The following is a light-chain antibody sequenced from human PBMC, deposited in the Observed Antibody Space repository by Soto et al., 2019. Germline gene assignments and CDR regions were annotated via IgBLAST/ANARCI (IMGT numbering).Light chain of an antibody. CDR3: QSYNRSNQV. CDR1: SGSIASNY. V-gene: IGLV6-57*03. J-gene: IGLJ3*02. CDR2: EDN. Sequence: NFMLTQPNSVSESPGKTVTISCTRSSGSIASNYVQWYQQRPGSAPTTVIYEDNQRPSGVPDRFSGSIDSSSNSASLTISGLKTEDEADYYCQSYNRSNQVFGGGTKLTVL.